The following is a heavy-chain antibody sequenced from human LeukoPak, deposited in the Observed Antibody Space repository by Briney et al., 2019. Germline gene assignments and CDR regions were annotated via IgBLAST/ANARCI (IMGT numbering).Heavy chain of an antibody. CDR1: GFTFSSYA. D-gene: IGHD2-2*01. CDR3: ARDIGYCSSTSCSYYFDY. J-gene: IGHJ4*02. V-gene: IGHV3-30*04. Sequence: GGSLKLSCAASGFTFSSYAMHWVRQAPGKGLEWVAVISYDGSNKYYADSVKGRFTISRDNSKNTLYLQMNSLRAEDTAVYYCARDIGYCSSTSCSYYFDYWGQGTLVTVSS. CDR2: ISYDGSNK.